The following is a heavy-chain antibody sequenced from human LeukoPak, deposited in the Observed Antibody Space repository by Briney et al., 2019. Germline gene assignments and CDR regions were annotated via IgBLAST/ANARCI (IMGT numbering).Heavy chain of an antibody. CDR2: INTNTGNP. CDR3: ARDSWPYYYGSGPYNWFDP. D-gene: IGHD3-10*01. J-gene: IGHJ5*02. CDR1: GYTFTSYA. V-gene: IGHV7-4-1*02. Sequence: ASVKVSCKASGYTFTSYAMNWVRQAPGQGLEWMGWINTNTGNPTYAQGFTGRFVFSLDTSVSTAYLQISSLKAEDTAVYYCARDSWPYYYGSGPYNWFDPWGQGTLVTVSS.